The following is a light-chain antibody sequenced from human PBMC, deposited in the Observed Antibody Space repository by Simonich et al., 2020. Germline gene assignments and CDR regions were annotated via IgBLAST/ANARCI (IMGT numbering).Light chain of an antibody. CDR1: ALPKQY. Sequence: SYELTQPPSVSVSPGQTARITCSGDALPKQYAYWYQQKPGQAPVLVIYKASERPSGIPERFSGSSSGTTGTLTISGVQAEDEADYYCQSADSSGTVVFGGGTKLTVL. V-gene: IGLV3-25*03. J-gene: IGLJ2*01. CDR3: QSADSSGTVV. CDR2: KAS.